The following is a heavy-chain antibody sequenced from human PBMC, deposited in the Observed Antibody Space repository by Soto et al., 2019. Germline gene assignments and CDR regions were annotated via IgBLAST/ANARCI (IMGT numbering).Heavy chain of an antibody. Sequence: GGSLRLSCAASGFTFSSYWMSWVRQAPGKGLERVANIKQDGSEKYYVDSVKGRFTISRDNAKNSLYLQMNSLRAEDTAVYYCAREHLRSITIFGVVETVDAEYFQHWGQGTLVTVSS. CDR2: IKQDGSEK. J-gene: IGHJ1*01. CDR1: GFTFSSYW. V-gene: IGHV3-7*01. CDR3: AREHLRSITIFGVVETVDAEYFQH. D-gene: IGHD3-3*01.